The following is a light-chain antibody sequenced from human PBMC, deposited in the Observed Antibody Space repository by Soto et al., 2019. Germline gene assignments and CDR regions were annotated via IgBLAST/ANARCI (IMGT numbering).Light chain of an antibody. CDR3: QQYNDYWT. CDR1: QSISSY. Sequence: DIHMTQSPSSLSASIGDGVTITCRASQSISSYLNWYQQKPGKAPKLLIYDASSLESGVPSRFSGSGSGTEFTLTISSLQPDDFATYYCQQYNDYWTFGQGTKVDIK. CDR2: DAS. J-gene: IGKJ1*01. V-gene: IGKV1-5*01.